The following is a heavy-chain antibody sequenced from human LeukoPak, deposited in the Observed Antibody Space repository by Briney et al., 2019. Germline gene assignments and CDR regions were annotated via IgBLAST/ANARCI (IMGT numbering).Heavy chain of an antibody. V-gene: IGHV3-23*01. CDR1: GFTFSSYA. Sequence: PGGSLRLSCAASGFTFSSYAMTWVRQAPGKGPEWVSSLSGGGDNTYYADSVKGRFTISRDNSKNTVSLQMNSLRAEDTAIYYCAKSVPYWYFDLWGRGTLVTVSS. J-gene: IGHJ2*01. CDR2: LSGGGDNT. CDR3: AKSVPYWYFDL.